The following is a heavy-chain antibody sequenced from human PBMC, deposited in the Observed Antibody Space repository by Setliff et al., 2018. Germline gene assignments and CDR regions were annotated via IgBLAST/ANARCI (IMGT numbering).Heavy chain of an antibody. V-gene: IGHV4-39*01. CDR1: GGSISSSYYY. J-gene: IGHJ6*03. D-gene: IGHD3-22*01. CDR2: IYYSGST. Sequence: PSETLSLTCTVSGGSISSSYYYWGWIRQPPGKGLEWIGSIYYSGSTYYNLSLKSRVTISVDTSKNQFSLKLSSETAADTAVYYCARPGGSSGSGGFYYYYYYMDVWGKGTTVTVSS. CDR3: ARPGGSSGSGGFYYYYYYMDV.